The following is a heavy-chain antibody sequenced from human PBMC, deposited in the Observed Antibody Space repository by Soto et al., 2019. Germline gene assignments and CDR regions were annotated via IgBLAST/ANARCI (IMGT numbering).Heavy chain of an antibody. CDR3: ARQPNYYYGDYGPSDF. CDR2: VHLGGRT. J-gene: IGHJ4*02. V-gene: IGHV4-39*01. CDR1: GGYMSSSTYN. Sequence: QLQLLESGPGLVKPSETLSLTCTVSGGYMSSSTYNWGWIRQPPGKGLEWIGSVHLGGRTYYNPSLKSRVTISLDTSKKQLSLKLSSLTAADMAVYYCARQPNYYYGDYGPSDFWGQGTLITVSS. D-gene: IGHD4-17*01.